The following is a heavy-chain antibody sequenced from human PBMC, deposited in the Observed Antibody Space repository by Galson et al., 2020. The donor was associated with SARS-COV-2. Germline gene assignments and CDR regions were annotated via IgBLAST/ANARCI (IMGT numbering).Heavy chain of an antibody. V-gene: IGHV3-64D*08. CDR2: IDSYNYLT. CDR1: GFTFSSFA. Sequence: GGSPRLSCSASGFTFSSFAMHWVRQAPGKGLEYVSTIDSYNYLTYYVDSVRGRFTISRDDSKNSLYLQMSGLRAEDTAVYYCVKDIPGSYSFGSWGQGTQVTVFS. J-gene: IGHJ4*02. CDR3: VKDIPGSYSFGS. D-gene: IGHD2-2*02.